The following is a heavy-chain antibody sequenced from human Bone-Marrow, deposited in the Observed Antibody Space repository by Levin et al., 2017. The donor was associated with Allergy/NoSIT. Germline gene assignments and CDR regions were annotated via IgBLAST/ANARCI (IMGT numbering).Heavy chain of an antibody. D-gene: IGHD2/OR15-2a*01. CDR3: ARLGMTSGVFLAEYYNGIDV. J-gene: IGHJ6*02. V-gene: IGHV3-33*08. Sequence: GGSLRLSCAGSGFTFSSYAIHWVRQAPGKGLEWVTVIWYDGSNTYYADSVKGRFTISRDNAKNSVHLQMDSLRAEDTAVYYCARLGMTSGVFLAEYYNGIDVWGQGTTVTVSS. CDR2: IWYDGSNT. CDR1: GFTFSSYA.